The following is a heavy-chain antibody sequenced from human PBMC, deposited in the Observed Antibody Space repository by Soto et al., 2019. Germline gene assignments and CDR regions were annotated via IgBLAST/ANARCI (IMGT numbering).Heavy chain of an antibody. V-gene: IGHV4-39*07. CDR3: ARDNPNSRSYYGPIHY. D-gene: IGHD1-26*01. CDR1: GGSISSSSYY. Sequence: SETLSLTCTVSGGSISSSSYYWGWIRQPPGKGLEWIGTIYYSGSTFYNPSLRSRVTISVDTSKNQFSLKLSSVTAADTAVYYCARDNPNSRSYYGPIHYSGQATLVTVSS. CDR2: IYYSGST. J-gene: IGHJ4*02.